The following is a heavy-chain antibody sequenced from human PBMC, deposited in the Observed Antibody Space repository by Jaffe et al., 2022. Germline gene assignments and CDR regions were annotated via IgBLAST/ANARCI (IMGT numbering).Heavy chain of an antibody. Sequence: QVQLVESGGGVVQPGGSLRLSCAASGFTFTSYGMHWVRQAPGKGLEWVAFIRYDENNKYYADSVKGRFTISRDNSKNTLYLQMNSLRAEDTAVYYCAKDGYCSSTSCYPTFDYWGQGTLVTVSS. CDR1: GFTFTSYG. CDR2: IRYDENNK. J-gene: IGHJ4*02. V-gene: IGHV3-30*02. D-gene: IGHD2-2*03. CDR3: AKDGYCSSTSCYPTFDY.